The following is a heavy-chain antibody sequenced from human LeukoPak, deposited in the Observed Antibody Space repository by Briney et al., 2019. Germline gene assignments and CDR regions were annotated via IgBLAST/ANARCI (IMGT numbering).Heavy chain of an antibody. D-gene: IGHD3-3*01. CDR3: ARAETRNEAYYDLWSGSYNWFDP. Sequence: ASVKVSCKASGDTFRKYAISWVRQAPGQGLEWMGGIIPMFGTANYAQKFQGRVTITTDESTSTTYMEVSSLRSEVTAVYYCARAETRNEAYYDLWSGSYNWFDPWGQGTLVTVSS. J-gene: IGHJ5*02. V-gene: IGHV1-69*05. CDR2: IIPMFGTA. CDR1: GDTFRKYA.